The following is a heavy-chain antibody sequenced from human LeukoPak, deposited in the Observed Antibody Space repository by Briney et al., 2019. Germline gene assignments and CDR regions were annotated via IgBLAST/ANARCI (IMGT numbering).Heavy chain of an antibody. CDR2: IYAGGST. V-gene: IGHV3-53*01. J-gene: IGHJ4*02. D-gene: IGHD2-15*01. Sequence: GGSLRLSCTASGVIDSNNYMSWARQAPGKGLEWVSLIYAGGSTFYADSVMGRSTISRDKSNNTLYLLMNSLRAEDTAVYYCATGGRPGVAFESWGQGTLVTVSS. CDR3: ATGGRPGVAFES. CDR1: GVIDSNNY.